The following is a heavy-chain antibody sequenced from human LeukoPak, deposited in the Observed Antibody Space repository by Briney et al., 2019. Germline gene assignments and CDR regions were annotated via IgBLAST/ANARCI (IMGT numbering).Heavy chain of an antibody. CDR3: ARDTGSFDY. V-gene: IGHV3-7*01. D-gene: IGHD1-26*01. Sequence: PGGSLRLSCVASGFTFSTFWMIWVRQAPGKGLEWVANIKQDGSENYYVDSVKGRFTISRDNAKNSLYLQMNSLRAEDTAVYYCARDTGSFDYWGQGALVTVSS. CDR2: IKQDGSEN. J-gene: IGHJ4*02. CDR1: GFTFSTFW.